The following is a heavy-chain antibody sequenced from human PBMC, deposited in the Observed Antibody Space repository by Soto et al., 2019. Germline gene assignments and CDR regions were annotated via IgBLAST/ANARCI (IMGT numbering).Heavy chain of an antibody. J-gene: IGHJ4*02. CDR2: ILYDGSKK. CDR3: AKDRGALRWSEEHYYFDY. V-gene: IGHV3-30*18. D-gene: IGHD4-17*01. CDR1: GFTFSSYG. Sequence: GGSLRLSCAASGFTFSSYGMHWVRQAPGKGLEWVAVILYDGSKKYYADSMKGRFTISRDNSKNTLFLQMNSLRAEDTALYYCAKDRGALRWSEEHYYFDYWGQGTLVTVSS.